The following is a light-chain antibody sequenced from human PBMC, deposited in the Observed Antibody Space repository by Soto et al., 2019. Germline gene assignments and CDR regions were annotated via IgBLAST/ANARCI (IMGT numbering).Light chain of an antibody. J-gene: IGLJ1*01. CDR1: SSDVGGYDY. V-gene: IGLV2-8*01. CDR2: EVT. Sequence: QSVLTQPPSASGSPGQSVTISCTGPSSDVGGYDYVSWYQQHPGKAPKLMIYEVTKRHSGVPDRFSGSKSGNTASLTVSGLQAEDEADYYCSSYAGSNNFVFGTGTKVTVL. CDR3: SSYAGSNNFV.